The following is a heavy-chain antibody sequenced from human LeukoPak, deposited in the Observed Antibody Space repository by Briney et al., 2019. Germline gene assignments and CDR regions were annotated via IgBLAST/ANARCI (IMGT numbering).Heavy chain of an antibody. Sequence: PGGSLRLSCAASGFTFSSYWMSWVRQAPGKGLGWVANIKQDGREEYYVDSVKGRFTISRDDAKNSLYLQINSLRAEDTAVYYCARDAWKDRYFDYWGQGTLVTVSS. CDR1: GFTFSSYW. D-gene: IGHD1-1*01. CDR3: ARDAWKDRYFDY. J-gene: IGHJ4*02. V-gene: IGHV3-7*01. CDR2: IKQDGREE.